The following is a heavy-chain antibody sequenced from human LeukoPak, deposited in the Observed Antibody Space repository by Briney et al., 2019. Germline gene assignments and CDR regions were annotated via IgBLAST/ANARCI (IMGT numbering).Heavy chain of an antibody. CDR1: GYTFTSYD. J-gene: IGHJ6*04. D-gene: IGHD3-3*01. V-gene: IGHV1-8*03. CDR3: ARGRVPGYDFWSGYMDV. Sequence: VASVKVSCKASGYTFTSYDINWVRQAPGHGLEWMGWMNPNSGNTGYAQKFQGRVTITRNTSISTAYMELSSLRSEDTAVCYCARGRVPGYDFWSGYMDVWGKGTTVTVSS. CDR2: MNPNSGNT.